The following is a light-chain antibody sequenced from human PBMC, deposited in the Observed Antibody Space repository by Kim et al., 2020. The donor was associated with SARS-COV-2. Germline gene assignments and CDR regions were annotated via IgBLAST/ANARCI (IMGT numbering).Light chain of an antibody. CDR3: QQRSTWPLS. V-gene: IGKV3-11*01. CDR2: DAS. CDR1: QSVSTY. J-gene: IGKJ4*01. Sequence: EIVLTQSPVTLSLSPGERATLSCRASQSVSTYLAWYQQKPGQAPRLLIYDASKRANGIPARFSGGGSGTDFTLSISSLEPEDFAVYYCQQRSTWPLSFGGGTKVDIK.